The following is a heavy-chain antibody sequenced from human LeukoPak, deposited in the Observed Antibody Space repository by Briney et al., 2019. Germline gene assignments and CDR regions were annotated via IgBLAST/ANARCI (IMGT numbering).Heavy chain of an antibody. J-gene: IGHJ4*02. CDR2: IYYSGST. CDR1: GGSISSYY. D-gene: IGHD4-11*01. Sequence: PSETLSLTCTVSGGSISSYYWSWIRQPPGKGLEWIGYIYYSGSTNYNPSLKSRVTISVDTSKNQFSLTLRSVTAADPAVYYCASGYSNYGGIFDYWGQGTLVTVSS. CDR3: ASGYSNYGGIFDY. V-gene: IGHV4-59*01.